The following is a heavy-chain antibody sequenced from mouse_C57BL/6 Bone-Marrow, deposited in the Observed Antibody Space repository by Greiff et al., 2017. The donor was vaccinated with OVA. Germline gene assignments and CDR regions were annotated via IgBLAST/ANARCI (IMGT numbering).Heavy chain of an antibody. D-gene: IGHD2-4*01. CDR1: GYTFTSYW. J-gene: IGHJ2*01. CDR3: AKYYDDDVAYFDY. Sequence: QVQLKQSGAELAKPGASVKLSCKASGYTFTSYWMHWVKQRPGQGLEWIGYINPSSGYTKYNQKFKDKATLTADKSSSTAYMQLSGLTYEDSAVYYCAKYYDDDVAYFDYWGQGTTLIVSS. CDR2: INPSSGYT. V-gene: IGHV1-7*01.